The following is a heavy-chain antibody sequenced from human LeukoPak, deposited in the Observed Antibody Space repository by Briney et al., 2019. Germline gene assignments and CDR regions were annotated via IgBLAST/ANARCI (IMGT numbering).Heavy chain of an antibody. J-gene: IGHJ6*02. Sequence: GGSLRLSCAASGFTFSSYEMNWVRQAPGKGLEWVSYISSSGSTIYYADSVKGRFTISRDNSKNTLYLQMSSLRGEDTAVYYCGKRNGGTYIPGYGVDVWGQGTTVTVSS. D-gene: IGHD1-26*01. CDR3: GKRNGGTYIPGYGVDV. CDR2: ISSSGSTI. CDR1: GFTFSSYE. V-gene: IGHV3-48*03.